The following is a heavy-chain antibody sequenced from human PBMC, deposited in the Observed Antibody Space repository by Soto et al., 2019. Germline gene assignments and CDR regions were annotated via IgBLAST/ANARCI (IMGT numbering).Heavy chain of an antibody. CDR2: INHSGST. V-gene: IGHV4-34*01. CDR3: GRRPKAMVVPNF. J-gene: IGHJ1*01. Sequence: QVQIEQWGAGLLKPSETLSLTCAVYGGSFSDDYWSWIRQSPGKGLEWIGEINHSGSTNYNPSLNSRFAISVDTSKNQVSLKLTSVTAAHTAVYFCGRRPKAMVVPNFWGQGTLVTVSS. CDR1: GGSFSDDY. D-gene: IGHD2-21*01.